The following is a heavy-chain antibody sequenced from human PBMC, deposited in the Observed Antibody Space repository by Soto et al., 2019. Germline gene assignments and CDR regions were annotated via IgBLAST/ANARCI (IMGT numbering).Heavy chain of an antibody. D-gene: IGHD2-2*01. Sequence: ASVKVSCKASGGTFSSYAISWVRQAPGQGLEWMGGIIPIFGTADYAQKFQGRVTITADESTSTAYMELSSLRSEDTAMYYCATNDIGHCISASCCEGGYYYGIDVWGQVTTVSVSS. V-gene: IGHV1-69*13. CDR1: GGTFSSYA. CDR2: IIPIFGTA. J-gene: IGHJ6*02. CDR3: ATNDIGHCISASCCEGGYYYGIDV.